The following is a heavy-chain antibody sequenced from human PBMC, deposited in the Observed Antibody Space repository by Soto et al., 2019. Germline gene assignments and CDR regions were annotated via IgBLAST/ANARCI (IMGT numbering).Heavy chain of an antibody. Sequence: PSETLSLTCSVSDDSISTVDYFWAWIRQPPGQALEYIGYIYKSSTTYYNPSFESRVAISLDTSKSHFSLNVTSVTAADTAVYFCASRRYCLTGRCFPNWFDSWGQGTLVKVS. CDR3: ASRRYCLTGRCFPNWFDS. CDR1: DDSISTVDYF. J-gene: IGHJ5*01. CDR2: IYKSSTT. D-gene: IGHD2-15*01. V-gene: IGHV4-30-4*01.